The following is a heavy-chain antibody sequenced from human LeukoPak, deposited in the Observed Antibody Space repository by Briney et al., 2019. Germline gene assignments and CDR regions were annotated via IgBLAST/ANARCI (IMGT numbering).Heavy chain of an antibody. CDR3: ARDTYYDFWSGYYSNNWFDS. J-gene: IGHJ5*01. CDR2: IIPIFGTA. V-gene: IGHV1-69*05. Sequence: SVKVSCKASGGTFSIYAISWVRQAPGQGLEWMGGIIPIFGTANYAQKFQGRDTITTDESTSTAYMELSSLRSEDTAVYYCARDTYYDFWSGYYSNNWFDSWGQGTLVTVSS. D-gene: IGHD3-3*01. CDR1: GGTFSIYA.